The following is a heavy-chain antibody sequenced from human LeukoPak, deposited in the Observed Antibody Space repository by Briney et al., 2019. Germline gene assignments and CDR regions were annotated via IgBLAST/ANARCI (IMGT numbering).Heavy chain of an antibody. Sequence: SSETLSLTCTVSGGSISSYYWSWLRQPPGKGLVWIGYFFYSGSTNYNPSLKSRVTISVDTSKNQFSLKLSSVTAADTAVYYCARGSGGYHYDHWGRGTLVTVSS. CDR2: FFYSGST. CDR3: ARGSGGYHYDH. D-gene: IGHD3-22*01. V-gene: IGHV4-59*01. J-gene: IGHJ5*02. CDR1: GGSISSYY.